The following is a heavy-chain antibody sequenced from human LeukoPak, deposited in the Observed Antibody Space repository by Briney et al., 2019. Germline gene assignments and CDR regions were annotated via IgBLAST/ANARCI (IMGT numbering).Heavy chain of an antibody. Sequence: SETLSHTCAVYGGSFSGYYWSWIRQPPGKGLEWIGEINHSGSTNYNPSLKSRVTISVDTSKNQFSLKLSSVTAADTAVYYCARGSNSSTSFVVDYWGQGTLVTVSS. D-gene: IGHD2-2*01. J-gene: IGHJ4*02. V-gene: IGHV4-34*01. CDR3: ARGSNSSTSFVVDY. CDR2: INHSGST. CDR1: GGSFSGYY.